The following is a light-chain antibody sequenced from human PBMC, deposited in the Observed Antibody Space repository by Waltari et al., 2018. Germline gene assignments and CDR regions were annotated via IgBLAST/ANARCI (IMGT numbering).Light chain of an antibody. V-gene: IGLV2-11*01. CDR1: SSDVGDYNF. J-gene: IGLJ3*02. CDR2: DIT. Sequence: QSALTQPRSVSGSPGQSVTIPCPGISSDVGDYNFVSWYQHPPGKAPKLIIHDITQRPSGVTARFSGSKSGNTASLTISGLQAEDEADYYCCSYVGSHTNWVFGGGTKLTVL. CDR3: CSYVGSHTNWV.